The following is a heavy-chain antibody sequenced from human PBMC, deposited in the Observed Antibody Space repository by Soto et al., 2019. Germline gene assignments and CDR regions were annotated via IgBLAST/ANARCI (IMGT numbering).Heavy chain of an antibody. V-gene: IGHV4-30-4*01. J-gene: IGHJ4*02. CDR3: ARVKATLYRHYYFDY. CDR1: GGTINSGDYF. D-gene: IGHD5-12*01. Sequence: SETLSLTCSVSGGTINSGDYFWSWIRQPPGKGLEWIGSIFYTGSTYYSPSLKSRASMSMDTSKNPFSLRLRSLTAADTAVYFCARVKATLYRHYYFDYWGQGTPVTVPQ. CDR2: IFYTGST.